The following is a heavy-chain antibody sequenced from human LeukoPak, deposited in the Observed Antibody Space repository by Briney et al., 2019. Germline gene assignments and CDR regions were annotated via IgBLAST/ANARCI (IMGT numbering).Heavy chain of an antibody. J-gene: IGHJ2*01. CDR2: IYYSGST. CDR1: GGSISSYY. D-gene: IGHD6-19*01. V-gene: IGHV4-59*08. CDR3: ASDSSGWLGWYFDL. Sequence: PSETLSLTCTVSGGSISSYYWTWIRQPPGKGLEWIGYIYYSGSTNYNPSLKSRVTISVDTSKNQFSLKLSSVTAADTAVYYCASDSSGWLGWYFDLWGRGTLVTVSS.